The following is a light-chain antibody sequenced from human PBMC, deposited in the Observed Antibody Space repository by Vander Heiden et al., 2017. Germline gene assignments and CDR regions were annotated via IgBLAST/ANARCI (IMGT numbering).Light chain of an antibody. Sequence: QLVLTHSPSAFASLGASVQLTCPLSSGHTSYAIAWHQQQPEKGARYLMKLNSDGRHSKGDGMPDRFSGSSSGASRYRTISRRQAEDEADYYCQTWVTGIQVFGGGTKLTVL. J-gene: IGLJ3*02. CDR2: LNSDGRH. V-gene: IGLV4-69*01. CDR3: QTWVTGIQV. CDR1: SGHTSYA.